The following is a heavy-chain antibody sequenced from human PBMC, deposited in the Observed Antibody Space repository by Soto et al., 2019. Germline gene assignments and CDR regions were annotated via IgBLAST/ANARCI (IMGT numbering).Heavy chain of an antibody. D-gene: IGHD4-17*01. J-gene: IGHJ5*02. Sequence: QVQLQESGPGLVRPSQTLSLTCTVSGVSLNSGGSFWSWIRQVPGKGLEWIGYVYSGDIAYYNPSLQSRVTVSLAASKQQISLSLTSVTAADTAIYFCAREVTTSVSRGWFDPWGQGTLVTVSS. CDR1: GVSLNSGGSF. CDR2: VYSGDIA. CDR3: AREVTTSVSRGWFDP. V-gene: IGHV4-31*03.